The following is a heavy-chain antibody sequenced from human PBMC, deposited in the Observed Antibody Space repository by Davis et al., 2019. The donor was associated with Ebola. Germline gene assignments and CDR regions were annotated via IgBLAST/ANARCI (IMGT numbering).Heavy chain of an antibody. D-gene: IGHD5-18*01. Sequence: ASVKVSCKASGYTFTSYAMHWVRQAPGQRLEWMGWINAGNGNTKYSQKFQGRVTITRDTSASTAYMELSSLRSEDTAVYYCARERGYSYGLDYWGQGTLVTVSS. CDR3: ARERGYSYGLDY. CDR1: GYTFTSYA. J-gene: IGHJ4*02. CDR2: INAGNGNT. V-gene: IGHV1-3*01.